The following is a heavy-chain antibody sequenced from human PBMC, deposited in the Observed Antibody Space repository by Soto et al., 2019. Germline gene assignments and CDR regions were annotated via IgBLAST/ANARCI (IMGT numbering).Heavy chain of an antibody. J-gene: IGHJ3*02. CDR2: ISSSGSAI. Sequence: GGSLRLSCAASGFTFSDYYISCIRQAPGKGLEWVSYISSSGSAIYYADSVKGRFTISRDNEKSSLYLQMNSLRAEDTAVYYCARDRGTMVRGVYDAFDIWGRGTMVPV. CDR3: ARDRGTMVRGVYDAFDI. D-gene: IGHD3-10*01. CDR1: GFTFSDYY. V-gene: IGHV3-11*01.